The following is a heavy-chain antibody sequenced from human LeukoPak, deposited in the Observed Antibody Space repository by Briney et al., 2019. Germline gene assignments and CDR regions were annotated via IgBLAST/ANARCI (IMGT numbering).Heavy chain of an antibody. D-gene: IGHD2-2*01. V-gene: IGHV3-23*01. CDR3: AKDLRSYCSSTSCSYFQH. CDR1: GGSFSGYY. CDR2: ISGSGDST. J-gene: IGHJ1*01. Sequence: ASETLSLTCAVYGGSFSGYYWSWVRQAPGKGLEWVSVISGSGDSTYYADSVKGRFTISRDNSKNTLYLQMNSLRAEDTAVYYCAKDLRSYCSSTSCSYFQHWGQGTLVTVSS.